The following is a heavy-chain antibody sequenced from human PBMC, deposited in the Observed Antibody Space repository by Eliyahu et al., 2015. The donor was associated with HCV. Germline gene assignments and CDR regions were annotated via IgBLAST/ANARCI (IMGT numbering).Heavy chain of an antibody. CDR1: GVSVSSGSYY. CDR2: TYYTGTT. J-gene: IGHJ4*02. CDR3: ARQTTGPGQWSWDQ. D-gene: IGHD2-8*01. V-gene: IGHV4-39*01. Sequence: QLQLQESGPGLVKPSETLSLTCSVSGVSVSSGSYYWAWIRQXPGKGLEWIGTTYYTGTTYYNPSLKSRVTISIAGHLSLKVNSVTAADTAVYYCARQTTGPGQWSWDQWGQGNLVTVSS.